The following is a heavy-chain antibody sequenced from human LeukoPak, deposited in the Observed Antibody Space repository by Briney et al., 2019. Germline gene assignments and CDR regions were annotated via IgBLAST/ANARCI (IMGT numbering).Heavy chain of an antibody. CDR1: GFTFSSSA. CDR3: ARGDDYFDN. Sequence: GGSLRLSCAASGFTFSSSAMNWVRQAPGKGLEWVSYISRSSSVISYVGSVKGRFTISRDNAKNSLYLQMNNLRDEDTAVYYCARGDDYFDNWGQGTLVTVSS. D-gene: IGHD3-16*01. J-gene: IGHJ4*02. CDR2: ISRSSSVI. V-gene: IGHV3-48*02.